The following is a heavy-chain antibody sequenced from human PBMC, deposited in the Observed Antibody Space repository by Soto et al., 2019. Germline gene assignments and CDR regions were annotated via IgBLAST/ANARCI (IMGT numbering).Heavy chain of an antibody. CDR2: ISVSDAFI. Sequence: LRVSCAASGFNVGAFAVNWVRQAPGKGLEWVSGISVSDAFIYYADSVRGRFSISRDASENILYLQMNSLRVDDTALYYCTRETVAGITGLDYWGPGTLVTVSS. D-gene: IGHD1-20*01. V-gene: IGHV3-23*01. J-gene: IGHJ4*02. CDR3: TRETVAGITGLDY. CDR1: GFNVGAFA.